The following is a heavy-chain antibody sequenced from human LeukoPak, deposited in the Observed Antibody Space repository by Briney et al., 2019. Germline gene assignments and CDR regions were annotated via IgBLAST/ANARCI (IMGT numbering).Heavy chain of an antibody. CDR1: GFTFSRHG. D-gene: IGHD3-3*01. CDR3: ARDRAWNYFDY. V-gene: IGHV3-30*03. Sequence: PGGSLRLSCAPSGFTFSRHGMHWVRQAPGKGLEWVAIISNDGSRKYYAHSVECRFTISRDNSKNTLYLQMDSLRAEDTAVYYCARDRAWNYFDYWGQGTLVTVSS. J-gene: IGHJ4*02. CDR2: ISNDGSRK.